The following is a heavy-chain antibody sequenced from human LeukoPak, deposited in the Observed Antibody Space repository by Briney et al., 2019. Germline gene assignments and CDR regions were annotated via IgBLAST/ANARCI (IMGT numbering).Heavy chain of an antibody. D-gene: IGHD1-20*01. CDR1: GGSISSYY. Sequence: SETLSLTCTVSGGSISSYYWSWIRQPPGKGLEWIGYIYYSGSTNYNPSLKSRVTTSVDTSKNQFSLKLSSVTAADTAVYYCARAEYNWREIDYWGQGTLVTVSS. CDR3: ARAEYNWREIDY. J-gene: IGHJ4*02. CDR2: IYYSGST. V-gene: IGHV4-59*01.